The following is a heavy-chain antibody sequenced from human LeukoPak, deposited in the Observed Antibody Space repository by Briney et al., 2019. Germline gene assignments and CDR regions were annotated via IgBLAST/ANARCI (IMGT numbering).Heavy chain of an antibody. CDR1: GGSISSSSYY. V-gene: IGHV4-39*07. CDR2: IYYSGST. Sequence: SETLALTCTVSGGSISSSSYYWGWIRQPPGKGLEWIGSIYYSGSTYYNPSLKSRVTISVDTSKNQFSLKLSSVTAADTAVYYCARFFGVVIRGYFDYWGQGTLVTVSS. D-gene: IGHD3-3*01. J-gene: IGHJ4*02. CDR3: ARFFGVVIRGYFDY.